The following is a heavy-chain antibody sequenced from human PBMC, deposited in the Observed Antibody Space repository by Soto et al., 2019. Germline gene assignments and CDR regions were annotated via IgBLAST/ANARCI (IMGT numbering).Heavy chain of an antibody. CDR3: ARASMYYDILTLYGMDV. D-gene: IGHD3-9*01. CDR1: GGSISSYY. CDR2: IYTSGST. Sequence: PSETLSLTCTVSGGSISSYYWSWTRQPAGKGLEWIGRIYTSGSTNYNPSLKSRVTMSVDTSKNQFSLKLSSVTAADTAVYYCARASMYYDILTLYGMDVWGQGTTVTVS. V-gene: IGHV4-4*07. J-gene: IGHJ6*02.